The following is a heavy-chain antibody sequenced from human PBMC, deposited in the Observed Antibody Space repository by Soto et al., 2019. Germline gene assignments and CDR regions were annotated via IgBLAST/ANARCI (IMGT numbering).Heavy chain of an antibody. J-gene: IGHJ4*02. CDR3: ARVPSLARTMVRGAVDY. CDR1: GGSISSGGYY. D-gene: IGHD3-10*01. Sequence: QVQLQESGPGLVKPSQTLSLTCTVSGGSISSGGYYWSWIRQHPVKGLEWIGYIYYSGSTYYNPSLKSRVTISVDTSKNQFSLKLSSVTAADTAVYYCARVPSLARTMVRGAVDYWGQGTLVTVSS. CDR2: IYYSGST. V-gene: IGHV4-31*03.